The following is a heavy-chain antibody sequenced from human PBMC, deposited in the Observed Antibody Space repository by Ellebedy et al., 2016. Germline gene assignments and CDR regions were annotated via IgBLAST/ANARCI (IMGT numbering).Heavy chain of an antibody. CDR3: ARVVKPIVGAATFDY. V-gene: IGHV4-59*01. J-gene: IGHJ4*02. Sequence: SETLSLTCTVSGGSISSYYWSWIRQPPGKGLEWIGYIYYSGSTNYNPSLKSRVTISVDTSKNQFSLKLSSVTAADTAVYYCARVVKPIVGAATFDYWGQGTLVTVSS. D-gene: IGHD1-26*01. CDR2: IYYSGST. CDR1: GGSISSYY.